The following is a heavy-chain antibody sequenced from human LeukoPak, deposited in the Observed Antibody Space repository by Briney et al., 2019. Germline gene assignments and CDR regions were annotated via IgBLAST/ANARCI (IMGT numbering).Heavy chain of an antibody. CDR3: ARDKQLDWAHYFYYYMDV. J-gene: IGHJ6*03. Sequence: ASVKVSCKASGYTFTGYYMHWVRQAPGQGLEWMGWINPDSGGTNYAQKFQGRVTMTRATSINTAYMELSRLRSDDTAVYYCARDKQLDWAHYFYYYMDVWGKGTTVTVSS. CDR2: INPDSGGT. V-gene: IGHV1-2*02. D-gene: IGHD1-1*01. CDR1: GYTFTGYY.